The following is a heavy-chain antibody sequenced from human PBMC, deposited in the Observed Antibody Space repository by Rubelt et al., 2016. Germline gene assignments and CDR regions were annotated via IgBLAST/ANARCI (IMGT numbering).Heavy chain of an antibody. D-gene: IGHD1-7*01. CDR2: IYSGGST. Sequence: SGFTVSSNYMSWVRQAPGKGLEWVSVIYSGGSTYYADSVKGRFTISRDNSKNTLYLQMNSLRAEDTAVYYCARGRELYYYAMDVWGQGTTVTVSS. CDR1: GFTVSSNY. V-gene: IGHV3-53*01. CDR3: ARGRELYYYAMDV. J-gene: IGHJ6*02.